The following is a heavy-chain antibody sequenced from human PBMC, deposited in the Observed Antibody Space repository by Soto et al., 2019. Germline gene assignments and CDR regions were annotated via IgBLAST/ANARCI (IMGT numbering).Heavy chain of an antibody. CDR2: FYYRGIT. CDR3: ARHGGRQAWCEFDY. J-gene: IGHJ4*02. V-gene: IGHV4-39*01. D-gene: IGHD2-8*01. CDR1: GGSISSSSYY. Sequence: QLQLQESGPGLVKPSETLSLTCIVSGGSISSSSYYWGRIRQPPGKGLAWIGTFYYRGITYYNPSLNSRVTIDVDTSKNQFSLKLSSVTAADAAVYYWARHGGRQAWCEFDYWGQGTLVTVSS.